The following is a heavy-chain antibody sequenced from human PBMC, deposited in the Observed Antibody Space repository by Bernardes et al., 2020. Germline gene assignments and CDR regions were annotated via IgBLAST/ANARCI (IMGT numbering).Heavy chain of an antibody. CDR1: GVSISSSAYY. D-gene: IGHD1-26*01. V-gene: IGHV4-39*01. J-gene: IGHJ4*02. Sequence: SESLSLTCAVSGVSISSSAYYWGWLPQPPGKGLEWIGSISNSGNTYYSPSLKSRVTTSTDTSKNQFSLKLSSVTAADTAVYYCARHKPSSYSGNFWVDYWGQGTLVTVSS. CDR2: ISNSGNT. CDR3: ARHKPSSYSGNFWVDY.